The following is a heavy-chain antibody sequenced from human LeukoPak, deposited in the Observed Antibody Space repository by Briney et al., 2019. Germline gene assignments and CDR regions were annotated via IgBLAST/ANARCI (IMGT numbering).Heavy chain of an antibody. CDR1: GYTFTSYG. CDR3: ARDEAGYYDSSGYPGNAFDI. D-gene: IGHD3-22*01. V-gene: IGHV1-18*01. J-gene: IGHJ3*02. CDR2: ISAYNGNT. Sequence: ASVKVSCKASGYTFTSYGISWVRQAPGQGLEWMGWISAYNGNTNYAQKLQCRVTMTTDTSTSTTYMELRSLRSDDTAVYYCARDEAGYYDSSGYPGNAFDIWGQGTMVTVSS.